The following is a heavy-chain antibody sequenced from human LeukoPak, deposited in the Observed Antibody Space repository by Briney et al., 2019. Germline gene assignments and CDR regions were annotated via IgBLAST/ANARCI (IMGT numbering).Heavy chain of an antibody. J-gene: IGHJ5*02. V-gene: IGHV1-18*01. CDR1: GYTFTSYG. CDR2: ISAYNGNT. CDR3: GLLGGYSNPNWFDP. Sequence: ASVKVSCKASGYTFTSYGISWVRQAPGQGLEWMGWISAYNGNTNYAQKLQGRVTMTTDTSTSTAYMELRSLRSDDTAVYYCGLLGGYSNPNWFDPWGQGTLVTVSS. D-gene: IGHD4-11*01.